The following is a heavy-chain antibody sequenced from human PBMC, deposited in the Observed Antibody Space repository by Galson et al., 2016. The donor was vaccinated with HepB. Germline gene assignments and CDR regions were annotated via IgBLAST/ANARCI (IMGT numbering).Heavy chain of an antibody. D-gene: IGHD3-22*01. Sequence: SVKVSCKASGYTFTNYAMHWARQAPGQRLEWMGWINAGNGNTKYSQKFQGRVTITRDTSASTAYMELSSLRSEDTAVYYCVRDHYDSSGYPYNWFDPWGQGTLVTVSS. CDR3: VRDHYDSSGYPYNWFDP. J-gene: IGHJ5*02. CDR1: GYTFTNYA. CDR2: INAGNGNT. V-gene: IGHV1-3*01.